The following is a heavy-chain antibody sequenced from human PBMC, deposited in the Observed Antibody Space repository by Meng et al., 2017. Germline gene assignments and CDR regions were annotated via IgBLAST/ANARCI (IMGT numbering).Heavy chain of an antibody. Sequence: SETLSLTCTVSGGSISSYYWSWIRQPPGKGLEWIGYIYYSGSTNYNPSLKSRVTISVDTSKNQFSLRLSSVTAADTAVYYCARTGSCTSTSCYDYFYGLDVCGQGTTVTVSS. CDR2: IYYSGST. D-gene: IGHD2-2*01. J-gene: IGHJ6*02. V-gene: IGHV4-59*08. CDR1: GGSISSYY. CDR3: ARTGSCTSTSCYDYFYGLDV.